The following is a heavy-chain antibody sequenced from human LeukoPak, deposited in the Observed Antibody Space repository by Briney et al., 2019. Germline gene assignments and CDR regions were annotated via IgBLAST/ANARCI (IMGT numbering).Heavy chain of an antibody. CDR3: ARDLGYCSGGSCYFVFDY. Sequence: GGALRLSCAASGFAFSSYYMTWVRQAPGKGLEWVANINQDGSEKYYVDSVKGRFAISRDNAKNSLYLQMNSQRAEDTADYYCARDLGYCSGGSCYFVFDYWGQGTLVTVSS. J-gene: IGHJ4*02. CDR1: GFAFSSYY. D-gene: IGHD2-15*01. CDR2: INQDGSEK. V-gene: IGHV3-7*03.